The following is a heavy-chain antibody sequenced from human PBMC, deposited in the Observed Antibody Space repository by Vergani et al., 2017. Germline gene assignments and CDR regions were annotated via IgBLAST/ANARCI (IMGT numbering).Heavy chain of an antibody. V-gene: IGHV3-23*01. Sequence: EVQLLESGGGLVQPGGSLRLSCVASGFTFSSYAMSWVRQVPGKGLEWVSGISGSGGNTYYANSVKGRFTISRDNSKNTLYLQMNSLRADDTAVYYCAKGVYCSSTSCYEGRGYYYGMGVWSQGTTVTFSS. J-gene: IGHJ6*02. CDR3: AKGVYCSSTSCYEGRGYYYGMGV. CDR1: GFTFSSYA. D-gene: IGHD2-2*01. CDR2: ISGSGGNT.